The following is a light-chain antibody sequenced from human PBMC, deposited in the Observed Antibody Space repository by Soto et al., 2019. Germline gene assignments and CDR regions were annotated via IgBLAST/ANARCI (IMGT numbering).Light chain of an antibody. CDR2: QTS. Sequence: DVQMTHSPSTLSASVGDRVTITCRASQSIQHWLAWYQQKPGKAPKVLIHQTSILLSGGPSRFSGSGSETEFSLTISGLQPDDSATYFCQQYHMYQTFGQGTKVEI. CDR3: QQYHMYQT. V-gene: IGKV1-5*03. J-gene: IGKJ1*01. CDR1: QSIQHW.